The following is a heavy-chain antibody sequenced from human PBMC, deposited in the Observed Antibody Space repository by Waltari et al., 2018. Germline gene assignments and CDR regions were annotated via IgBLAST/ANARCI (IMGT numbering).Heavy chain of an antibody. D-gene: IGHD1-26*01. V-gene: IGHV3-21*02. CDR1: GFTFSSYS. J-gene: IGHJ5*02. CDR3: ARVNSGTPNWFDP. Sequence: EVQLVESGGGLVTPGGSLRLSCAGSGFTFSSYSMSGVRQAPGKGLEWVSSITSAGSYAYYGDSVKDRFTISRDNAQNSLSLQMHSLRVEDSAIYYCARVNSGTPNWFDPWGQGTLVSVSS. CDR2: ITSAGSYA.